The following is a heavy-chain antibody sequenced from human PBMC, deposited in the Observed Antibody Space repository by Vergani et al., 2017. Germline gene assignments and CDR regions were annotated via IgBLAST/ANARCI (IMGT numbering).Heavy chain of an antibody. D-gene: IGHD6-13*01. Sequence: EVQLVESGGGLVQPGGSLRLSCAASGFTFSSDWMSWVRQAPGKGLEWVANIKQDGSEKYYVDSVKGRFTISRDNAKNSLYLQMNSLRAEDTAVYYCASSTPTLIAALGYWGQGTLVTVSS. CDR1: GFTFSSDW. CDR2: IKQDGSEK. CDR3: ASSTPTLIAALGY. J-gene: IGHJ4*02. V-gene: IGHV3-7*03.